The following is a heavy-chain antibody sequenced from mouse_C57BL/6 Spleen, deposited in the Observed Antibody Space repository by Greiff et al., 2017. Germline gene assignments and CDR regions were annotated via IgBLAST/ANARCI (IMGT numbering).Heavy chain of an antibody. V-gene: IGHV1-74*01. CDR2: IHPSDSDT. Sequence: QVQLQQPGAELFKPRASVKVCCKASGYTFTIYWMHWVKQRPGQGLEWIGRIHPSDSDTNYNQKFKGKATLTVDKSSSTAYMQLRSLKSEDSAVYYCAIGGSYSLGYCGQGATLTISS. CDR3: AIGGSYSLGY. J-gene: IGHJ2*01. CDR1: GYTFTIYW.